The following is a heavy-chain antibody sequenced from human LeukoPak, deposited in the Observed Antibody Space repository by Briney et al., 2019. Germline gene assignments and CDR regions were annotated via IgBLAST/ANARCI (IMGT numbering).Heavy chain of an antibody. CDR2: IKQDGSAN. CDR3: ARWRGSTSERSDY. D-gene: IGHD2-2*01. CDR1: GFTFSDNW. J-gene: IGHJ4*02. Sequence: GGSLTLSCTASGFTFSDNWKTWVRQAPGQGLELVANIKQDGSANYYVDSVKSRFTISRDNAKNSLYLQMDSLRVEDTATYYCARWRGSTSERSDYWGQGTLVTVSS. V-gene: IGHV3-7*01.